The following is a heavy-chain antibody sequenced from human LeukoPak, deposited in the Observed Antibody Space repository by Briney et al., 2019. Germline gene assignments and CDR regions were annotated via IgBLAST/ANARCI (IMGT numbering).Heavy chain of an antibody. CDR2: IKQDGSEK. CDR3: ARQLGSGGYWLDP. CDR1: GFTFSSYA. J-gene: IGHJ5*02. V-gene: IGHV3-7*01. Sequence: GGSLRLSCAASGFTFSSYAMSWVRQAPGKGLEWVANIKQDGSEKYYVDSVKGRFTISRDNAKNSLYLQMNSLRAEDTAVYYCARQLGSGGYWLDPWGQGTLVTVSS. D-gene: IGHD3-10*01.